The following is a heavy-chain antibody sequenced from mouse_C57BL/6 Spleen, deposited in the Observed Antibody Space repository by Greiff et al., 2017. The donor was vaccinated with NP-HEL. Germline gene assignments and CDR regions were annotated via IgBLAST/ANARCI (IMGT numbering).Heavy chain of an antibody. CDR3: ASSITTGDY. D-gene: IGHD1-2*01. Sequence: VQLQQPGAELVMPGASVKLSCKASGYTFTSYWMHWVKQRPGQGLEWIGEIDPSDSYTNYNQKFKGKSTLTVDKSSSTAYMQLSSLTSEDSAVYYCASSITTGDYWGQGTTLTVSS. CDR2: IDPSDSYT. V-gene: IGHV1-69*01. CDR1: GYTFTSYW. J-gene: IGHJ2*01.